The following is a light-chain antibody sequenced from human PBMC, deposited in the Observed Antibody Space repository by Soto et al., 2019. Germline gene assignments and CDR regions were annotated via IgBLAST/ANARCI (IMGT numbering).Light chain of an antibody. CDR2: DVS. Sequence: QSALTQPASVSGSPGQSITISCTGTSSDVGGYNYVSWYQQHPGEAPKLLICDVSNRPSGVSNRFSGSKSGNTASLTISGLQPEDEADYYCSSYTTSTTLYVFGTGTKLTVL. CDR3: SSYTTSTTLYV. J-gene: IGLJ1*01. V-gene: IGLV2-14*01. CDR1: SSDVGGYNY.